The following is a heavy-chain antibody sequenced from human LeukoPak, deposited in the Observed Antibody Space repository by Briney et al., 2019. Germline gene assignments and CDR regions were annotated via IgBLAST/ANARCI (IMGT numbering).Heavy chain of an antibody. J-gene: IGHJ5*02. Sequence: SQTLSLTCAVSGGSISSGDYSWSWIRQQPGKGLEWIGYIHHSGSTYYNPSLRTRVTISVDRSKNQFSLNLISVTAADTAVYYCARDSSGGDWPRFDPWGQGTLVTVSS. CDR3: ARDSSGGDWPRFDP. CDR1: GGSISSGDYS. D-gene: IGHD2-21*02. CDR2: IHHSGST. V-gene: IGHV4-30-2*01.